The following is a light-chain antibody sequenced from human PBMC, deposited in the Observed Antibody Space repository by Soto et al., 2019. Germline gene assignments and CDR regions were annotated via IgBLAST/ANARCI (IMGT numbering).Light chain of an antibody. J-gene: IGKJ5*01. CDR2: WAS. CDR3: QQSSRSPIT. CDR1: QSVLDSSSNTNY. V-gene: IGKV4-1*01. Sequence: DIVMTQSPASLAVSLGERATINCNSSQSVLDSSSNTNYLAWYQQKPGQPPQLLIYWASNRPSGVPDRFSGSGSGTDFTLTISRLEPEDFAVYYCQQSSRSPITFGQGTRLEIK.